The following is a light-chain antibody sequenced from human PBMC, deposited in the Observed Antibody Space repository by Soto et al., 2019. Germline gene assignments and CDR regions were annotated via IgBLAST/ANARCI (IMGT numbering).Light chain of an antibody. CDR1: QSLVFSDGNTY. Sequence: DVVMTQSPLSLPVTLGEPASISCRSSQSLVFSDGNTYLTWFQQRPGQSPRRLIYKVSSRDSGVPDRFSGSGSGTNFTLKISRVEAEDVGVYYCMQGTHWPPTFDGGTKVEIK. J-gene: IGKJ4*01. V-gene: IGKV2-30*01. CDR3: MQGTHWPPT. CDR2: KVS.